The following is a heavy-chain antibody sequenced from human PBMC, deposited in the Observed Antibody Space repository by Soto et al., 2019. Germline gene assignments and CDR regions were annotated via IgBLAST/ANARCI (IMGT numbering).Heavy chain of an antibody. J-gene: IGHJ4*02. CDR2: ISAYNGNT. V-gene: IGHV1-18*01. D-gene: IGHD5-12*01. CDR3: AKNNMVATVSYFDY. CDR1: GYTFTSYG. Sequence: ASVKVSCKASGYTFTSYGISWVRQAPGQGLEWMGWISAYNGNTNYAQKLQGRVTMTTDTSTSTAYMELRSLRSDDTAVYYCAKNNMVATVSYFDYWGQGTLVTVSS.